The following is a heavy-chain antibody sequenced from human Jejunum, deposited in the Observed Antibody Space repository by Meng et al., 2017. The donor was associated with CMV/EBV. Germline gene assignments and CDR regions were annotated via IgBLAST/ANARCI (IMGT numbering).Heavy chain of an antibody. CDR2: ININTGNP. D-gene: IGHD6-19*01. Sequence: QVQLVQSGLELKKPGDSVKVSCQAAGYTFTSSSMNWVRHAPGQGLEWMGWININTGNPTYAQGFTGRFVFSLDTSVSTAYLQIDSLKADDTAAYYCARGNGWRFDYWGQGTLVTVSS. V-gene: IGHV7-4-1*01. CDR1: GYTFTSSS. CDR3: ARGNGWRFDY. J-gene: IGHJ4*02.